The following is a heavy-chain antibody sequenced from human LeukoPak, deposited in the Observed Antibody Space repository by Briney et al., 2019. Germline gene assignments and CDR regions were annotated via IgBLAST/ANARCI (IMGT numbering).Heavy chain of an antibody. J-gene: IGHJ4*02. CDR1: GFTFGDYA. V-gene: IGHV3-49*04. D-gene: IGHD3-3*01. Sequence: GGSLRLSCTASGFTFGDYAMSWVRQAPGKGLEWVGFIRSKAYGGTTEYAASVKGRFTISRDDSKSIAYLQMNSLKTEDTAVYYCTSAGPYDFWSGYYTTTYYFDYWGQGTLVTVSS. CDR2: IRSKAYGGTT. CDR3: TSAGPYDFWSGYYTTTYYFDY.